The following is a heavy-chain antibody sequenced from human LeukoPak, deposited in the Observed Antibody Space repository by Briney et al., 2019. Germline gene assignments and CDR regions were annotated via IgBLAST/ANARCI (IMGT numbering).Heavy chain of an antibody. CDR3: ARSLMDEAAA. V-gene: IGHV4-4*07. J-gene: IGHJ4*02. CDR2: ISSSGST. D-gene: IGHD6-13*01. Sequence: SETLSLTCTVSGDSISTDYWSWIRQPAGKGLEWIGRISSSGSTNYKPSLKSRITMSVDTSKNQFSLKLSSVTAADTAVYYCARSLMDEAAAWGQGTLVTVSS. CDR1: GDSISTDY.